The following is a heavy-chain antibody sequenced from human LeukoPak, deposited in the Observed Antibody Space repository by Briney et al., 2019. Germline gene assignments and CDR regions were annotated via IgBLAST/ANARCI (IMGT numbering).Heavy chain of an antibody. Sequence: SVKVSCKASGYTFTDYYMHWVRQAPGQGLEWMGGIIPIFGTANYAQKFQGRVTITTDESTSTAYMELSSLRSEDTAVYYCARTTSGYYGSGSQLDYWGQGTLVTVSS. V-gene: IGHV1-69*05. CDR3: ARTTSGYYGSGSQLDY. CDR2: IIPIFGTA. CDR1: GYTFTDYY. J-gene: IGHJ4*02. D-gene: IGHD3-10*01.